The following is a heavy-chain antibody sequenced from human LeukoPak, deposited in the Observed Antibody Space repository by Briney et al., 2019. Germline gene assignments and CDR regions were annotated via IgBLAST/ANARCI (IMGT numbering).Heavy chain of an antibody. Sequence: SVKVFCKASGGTFSSYAISWVRQAPGQGLEWMGGIIPIFGTANYAQKFQGRVTITTDESTSTAYMELSSLRSEDTAVYYCASFRPLGYCSSTSCGGHFDYWGQGTLVTVSS. V-gene: IGHV1-69*05. D-gene: IGHD2-2*01. CDR3: ASFRPLGYCSSTSCGGHFDY. CDR2: IIPIFGTA. CDR1: GGTFSSYA. J-gene: IGHJ4*02.